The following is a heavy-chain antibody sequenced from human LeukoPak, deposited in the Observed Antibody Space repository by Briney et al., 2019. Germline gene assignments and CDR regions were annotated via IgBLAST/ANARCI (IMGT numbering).Heavy chain of an antibody. V-gene: IGHV1-2*06. J-gene: IGHJ6*02. CDR1: GYVFTGYY. CDR2: INPNSGGT. Sequence: ASVKVSCKASGYVFTGYYMHWVRQAPGQGLEWMGRINPNSGGTNYAQKFQGRVTMTRDTSISTAYMELSRLRSDDTAVYYCAGTYYDFWSGYFYYYYGMDVWGQGTTVTVSS. D-gene: IGHD3-3*01. CDR3: AGTYYDFWSGYFYYYYGMDV.